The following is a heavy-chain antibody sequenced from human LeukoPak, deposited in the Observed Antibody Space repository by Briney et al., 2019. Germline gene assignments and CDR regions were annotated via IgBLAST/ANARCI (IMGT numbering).Heavy chain of an antibody. CDR1: GFSFSTYA. CDR2: IRDGGSAT. J-gene: IGHJ5*01. V-gene: IGHV3-23*01. Sequence: GGSLRLSCAASGFSFSTYAMSWVRQAPGKGLEEVSSIRDGGSATFYADSVRGRFTVARDEPKSTLYLQMNSLRAEDTAVYYCAKNRAAITWFDSWGQGTLVTVSS. D-gene: IGHD2-2*01. CDR3: AKNRAAITWFDS.